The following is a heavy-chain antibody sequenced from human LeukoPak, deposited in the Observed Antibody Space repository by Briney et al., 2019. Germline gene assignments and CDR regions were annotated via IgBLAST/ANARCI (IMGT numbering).Heavy chain of an antibody. CDR2: IYYSGSP. J-gene: IGHJ6*03. D-gene: IGHD4-17*01. CDR3: ARDYGDPNYYYYYYMDV. CDR1: GGSISSYY. V-gene: IGHV4-59*01. Sequence: PSETLSLTCTVSGGSISSYYWSWIRQPPGKGLEWIGYIYYSGSPNYNPSLKSRVTISVDTSKNQFSLKLSSVTAADTAVYYCARDYGDPNYYYYYYMDVWGKGTTVTISS.